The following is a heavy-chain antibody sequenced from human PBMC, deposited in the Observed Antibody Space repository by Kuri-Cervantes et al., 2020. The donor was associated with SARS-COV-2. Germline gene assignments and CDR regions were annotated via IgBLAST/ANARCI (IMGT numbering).Heavy chain of an antibody. CDR3: ARVNGDYADAFYI. J-gene: IGHJ3*02. Sequence: ASVKVSCKASGGTFSSYTISWVRQAPGQGLEWMGWINPNSGGTNYAQKFQGRVTMTRDTSISTAYMELSRLRSDDTAVYYCARVNGDYADAFYIWGQGTMVTVSS. CDR1: GGTFSSYT. V-gene: IGHV1-2*02. D-gene: IGHD4-17*01. CDR2: INPNSGGT.